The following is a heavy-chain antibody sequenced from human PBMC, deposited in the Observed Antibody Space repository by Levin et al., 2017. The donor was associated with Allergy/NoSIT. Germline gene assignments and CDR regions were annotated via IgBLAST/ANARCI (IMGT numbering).Heavy chain of an antibody. CDR3: ARPPYGPYGDYESAFDI. D-gene: IGHD4-17*01. CDR2: IYPGDSDT. V-gene: IGHV5-51*01. J-gene: IGHJ3*02. CDR1: GYSFTSYW. Sequence: GESLKISCKGSGYSFTSYWIGWVRQMPGKGLEWMGIIYPGDSDTRYSPSFQGQVTISADKSISTAYLQWSSLKASDTAMYYCARPPYGPYGDYESAFDIWGQGTMVTVSS.